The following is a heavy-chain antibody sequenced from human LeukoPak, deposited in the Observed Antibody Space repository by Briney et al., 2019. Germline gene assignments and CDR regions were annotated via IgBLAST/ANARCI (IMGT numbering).Heavy chain of an antibody. D-gene: IGHD2/OR15-2a*01. J-gene: IGHJ4*02. CDR3: VKDSPRGFYYFDS. CDR1: GFIFDDYA. CDR2: ISGNSPSI. Sequence: GGSLRLSCAASGFIFDDYAMHWVRQAPGKGLKGVSGISGNSPSIGYADSVKGRFTISRDSAKNSLYLQMNSLRAEDTASYCCVKDSPRGFYYFDSWGQGTLVTVSS. V-gene: IGHV3-9*01.